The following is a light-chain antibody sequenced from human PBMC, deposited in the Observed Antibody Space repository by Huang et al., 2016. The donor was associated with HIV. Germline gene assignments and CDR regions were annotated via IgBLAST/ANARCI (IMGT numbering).Light chain of an antibody. Sequence: DIVMTQSPDSLAVSLGERATNKCKSSQSVLYSSNNKNYLAWYQQKPGQPPKLLIYWSSTRESGVPDRVSGSGSGTDFTLTISSLQAEDVAVYYCQQYYSTPLTFGGGTKVEIK. V-gene: IGKV4-1*01. J-gene: IGKJ4*01. CDR1: QSVLYSSNNKNY. CDR3: QQYYSTPLT. CDR2: WSS.